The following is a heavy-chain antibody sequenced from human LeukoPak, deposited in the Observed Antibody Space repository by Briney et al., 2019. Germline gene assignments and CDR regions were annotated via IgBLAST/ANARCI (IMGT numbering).Heavy chain of an antibody. V-gene: IGHV4-61*01. Sequence: SETLSLTCAVSGGSVGSDTYSWSWIRQPPGKGMEGIGYMHDSGSTNHNPSLKSRVTMSVDTSKNQFSLKLTSVTAADTAVYYCAKSNGYGLVDIWGQGTMVTVSS. CDR1: GGSVGSDTYS. J-gene: IGHJ3*02. CDR2: MHDSGST. CDR3: AKSNGYGLVDI. D-gene: IGHD3-10*01.